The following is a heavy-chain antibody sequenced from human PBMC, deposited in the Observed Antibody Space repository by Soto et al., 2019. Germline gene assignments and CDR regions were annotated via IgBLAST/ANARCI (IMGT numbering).Heavy chain of an antibody. CDR3: ARTNWELAKAALDV. Sequence: QMWLVESGGGVVQPGRSLRLSCAASGFKFSTYGIHWVRQAPGMNLEWVALIWNDGRQESYADSVKGRFTVSRDNSKGTSYLQMNTLRVEDTAIYYCARTNWELAKAALDVWGQGTMITVSS. J-gene: IGHJ3*01. CDR2: IWNDGRQE. V-gene: IGHV3-33*01. CDR1: GFKFSTYG. D-gene: IGHD3-10*01.